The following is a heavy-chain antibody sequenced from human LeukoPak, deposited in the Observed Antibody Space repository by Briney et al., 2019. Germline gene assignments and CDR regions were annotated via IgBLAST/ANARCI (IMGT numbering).Heavy chain of an antibody. CDR1: GGTFSSYA. CDR3: AREGDCSGGSCFNWFDP. CDR2: IIPVLGIA. J-gene: IGHJ5*02. Sequence: SVKVSCKASGGTFSSYAFSWVRQAPGQGLEWMGRIIPVLGIANYAQNFQGRVTITADKSTSTAYMELSSLRSDDTAVYYCAREGDCSGGSCFNWFDPWGQGTLVTVSS. V-gene: IGHV1-69*04. D-gene: IGHD2-15*01.